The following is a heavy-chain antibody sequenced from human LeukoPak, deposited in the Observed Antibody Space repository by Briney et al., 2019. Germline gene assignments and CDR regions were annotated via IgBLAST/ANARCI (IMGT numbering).Heavy chain of an antibody. CDR3: AREQQQLIDYYYYYYMDV. V-gene: IGHV4-61*02. J-gene: IGHJ6*03. CDR1: GGSISSGSYY. Sequence: SETLSLTCTVSGGSISSGSYYWSWIRQSAGKGLEWIGRIYTSGSTNYNPSLKSRVTISVDTSKNQFSLKLSSVTAADTAVYYCAREQQQLIDYYYYYYMDVWGKGTTVTISS. CDR2: IYTSGST. D-gene: IGHD6-13*01.